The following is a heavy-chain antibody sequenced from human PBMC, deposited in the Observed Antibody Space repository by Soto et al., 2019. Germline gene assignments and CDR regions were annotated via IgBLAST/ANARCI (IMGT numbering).Heavy chain of an antibody. CDR3: ARDARHYYESGAFYSRFDA. D-gene: IGHD3-22*01. Sequence: NPSETLSLTCTVSGASISGGEFYWSWLRQPPGKGLESIAYISHSGSTYYNPSLKSRVTISVDRSKNRFSLTLSSVTDADTAVYFCARDARHYYESGAFYSRFDAWGQGTLVTVSS. V-gene: IGHV4-30-4*01. CDR1: GASISGGEFY. J-gene: IGHJ4*02. CDR2: ISHSGST.